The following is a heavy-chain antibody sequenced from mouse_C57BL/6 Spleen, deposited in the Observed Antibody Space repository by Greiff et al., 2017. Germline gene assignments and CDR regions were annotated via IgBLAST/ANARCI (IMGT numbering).Heavy chain of an antibody. J-gene: IGHJ2*01. D-gene: IGHD3-2*02. CDR3: ARQPRLGYFDY. CDR1: GYTFTDYY. V-gene: IGHV1-76*01. CDR2: IYPGSGNT. Sequence: QVQLQQSGAELVRPGASVKLSCKASGYTFTDYYINWVKQRPGQGLEWIARIYPGSGNTYYNEKFKGKATLTAEKSSSTAYMQLSSLTSEDSAVYFCARQPRLGYFDYWGQGTTLTVSS.